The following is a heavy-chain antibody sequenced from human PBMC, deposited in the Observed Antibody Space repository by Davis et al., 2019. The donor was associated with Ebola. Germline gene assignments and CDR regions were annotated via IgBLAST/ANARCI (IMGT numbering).Heavy chain of an antibody. J-gene: IGHJ4*02. D-gene: IGHD3-22*01. CDR2: ISGSGGST. CDR1: GFTFSSYA. Sequence: GESLKISCAASGFTFSSYAMSWVRQAPGKGLEWVSAISGSGGSTYYADSVKGWFTISRDNSKNTLYLQMNSLRAEDTAVYYCAKDATMIVVVPFDYWGQGTLVTVSS. CDR3: AKDATMIVVVPFDY. V-gene: IGHV3-23*01.